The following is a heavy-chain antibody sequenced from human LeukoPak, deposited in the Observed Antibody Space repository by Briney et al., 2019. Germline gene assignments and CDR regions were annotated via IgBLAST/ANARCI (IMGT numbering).Heavy chain of an antibody. V-gene: IGHV1-8*01. CDR3: ARGPPNWGYDY. J-gene: IGHJ4*02. CDR2: MSPNSGDT. D-gene: IGHD7-27*01. Sequence: ASVKVSCKASGYTFTSYDFNWVRQATGQGPEWMGWMSPNSGDTGYAQRFQDRVTMTMNTSISTAYMELSSLRSDDTAVYYCARGPPNWGYDYWGPGTLVTVSS. CDR1: GYTFTSYD.